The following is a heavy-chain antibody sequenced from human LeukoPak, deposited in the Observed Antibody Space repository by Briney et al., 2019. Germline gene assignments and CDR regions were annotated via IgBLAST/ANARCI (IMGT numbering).Heavy chain of an antibody. V-gene: IGHV1-69*04. Sequence: SVKVSCKASGGTFSSYAISWVRQAPGQGLEWMGRIIPILGIANYAQKFQGRVTITPDKSTSTAYMELSSLRSEDTAVYYCAREQGPYYGSGSVYYYGMDVWGQGTTVTVSS. CDR3: AREQGPYYGSGSVYYYGMDV. CDR1: GGTFSSYA. D-gene: IGHD3-10*01. CDR2: IIPILGIA. J-gene: IGHJ6*02.